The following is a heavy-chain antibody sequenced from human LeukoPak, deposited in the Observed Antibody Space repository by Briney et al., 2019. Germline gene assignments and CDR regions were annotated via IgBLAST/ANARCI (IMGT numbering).Heavy chain of an antibody. CDR2: ISYDGSNK. CDR3: AKDLNLPARSGFDY. D-gene: IGHD6-6*01. Sequence: GGSLRLSCAASGFTFSSYCMHWVRQPPGKGLEWVAVISYDGSNKYYADSVKGRFTISRDNSKNTLYLQMNSLRAEDTAVYYCAKDLNLPARSGFDYWGQGTLVTVSS. J-gene: IGHJ4*02. CDR1: GFTFSSYC. V-gene: IGHV3-30*18.